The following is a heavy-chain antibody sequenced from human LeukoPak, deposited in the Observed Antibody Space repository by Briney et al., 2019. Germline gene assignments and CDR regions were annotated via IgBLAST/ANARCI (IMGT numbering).Heavy chain of an antibody. CDR3: ARTYSSSWYPNDAFDI. J-gene: IGHJ3*02. Sequence: GGSLRLSCAASGFTFSSYAVHWVRQAPGKGLEWVAVISYDGSNKYYADSVKGRFTISRDNSKNTLYLQMNSLRAEDTAVYYCARTYSSSWYPNDAFDIWGQGTMVTVSS. CDR1: GFTFSSYA. D-gene: IGHD6-13*01. CDR2: ISYDGSNK. V-gene: IGHV3-30-3*01.